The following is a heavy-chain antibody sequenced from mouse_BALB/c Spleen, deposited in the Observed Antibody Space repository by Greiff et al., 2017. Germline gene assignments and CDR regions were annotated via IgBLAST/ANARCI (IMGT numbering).Heavy chain of an antibody. V-gene: IGHV5-6-4*01. D-gene: IGHD2-1*01. J-gene: IGHJ3*01. CDR2: ISSGGSYT. CDR3: ARNGNYASGFAY. Sequence: EVNLVESGGGLVKPGGSLKLSCAASGFTFSSYTMSWVRQTPEKRLEWVATISSGGSYTYYPDSVKGRFTISRDNAKNTLFLQMTSLRSEDTAMYYCARNGNYASGFAYWGQGTLVTVSA. CDR1: GFTFSSYT.